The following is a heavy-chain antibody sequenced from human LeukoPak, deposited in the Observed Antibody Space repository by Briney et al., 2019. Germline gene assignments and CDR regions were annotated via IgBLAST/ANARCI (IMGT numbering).Heavy chain of an antibody. CDR2: IKQDGSEK. Sequence: PGGSLRLSRAASGFTFSSYCMSWVRQAPGKGLEWVANIKQDGSEKYYVDSVKGRFTISRDNAKNSLYLQMNSLRAEDTAVYYCASDREYYYGSGSFDYWGQGTLVTVSS. CDR3: ASDREYYYGSGSFDY. CDR1: GFTFSSYC. J-gene: IGHJ4*02. D-gene: IGHD3-10*01. V-gene: IGHV3-7*04.